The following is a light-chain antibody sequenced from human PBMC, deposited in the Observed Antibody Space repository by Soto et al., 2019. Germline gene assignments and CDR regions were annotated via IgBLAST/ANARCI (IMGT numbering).Light chain of an antibody. CDR1: SGHSNYV. V-gene: IGLV4-69*01. Sequence: QPVLTQSPSASASLGASVKLTCTLSSGHSNYVIASHQQQPEKGPRYLMKLNSDGSHSKGDGIPDRFSGSSSGAERYLTISSLQSEDEADYYCQTWDTGIRVFGGGTKLTVL. CDR2: LNSDGSH. CDR3: QTWDTGIRV. J-gene: IGLJ2*01.